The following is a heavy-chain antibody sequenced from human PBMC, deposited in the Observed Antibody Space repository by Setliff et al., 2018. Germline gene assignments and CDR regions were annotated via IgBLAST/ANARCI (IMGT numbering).Heavy chain of an antibody. V-gene: IGHV4-59*01. CDR2: IYYSGSA. CDR3: ARGVYCSSTSCSPGLNWFDP. J-gene: IGHJ5*02. D-gene: IGHD2-2*01. CDR1: SDSISPYY. Sequence: SETLSLTCTVSSDSISPYYWSWIRQPPGKGLEWIGYIYYSGSANYNPSLKSRVSISVDTSKNQFSLKLSSVTAADTAVYYCARGVYCSSTSCSPGLNWFDPWGQGTLVTVSS.